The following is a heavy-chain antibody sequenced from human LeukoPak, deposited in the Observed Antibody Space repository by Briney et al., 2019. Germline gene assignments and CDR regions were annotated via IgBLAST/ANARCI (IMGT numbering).Heavy chain of an antibody. V-gene: IGHV4-4*07. J-gene: IGHJ4*02. Sequence: SETLSLTCTVSGGSISSYYWSWIRQPAGKGLEWIGRIYTSGSTNYNPSLKSRVTMSVDTSKNQFSLKLSSVTAADTAVYYCARLNYYDSSGYYYSGYYFDYWGQGTLVTVSS. CDR3: ARLNYYDSSGYYYSGYYFDY. CDR1: GGSISSYY. D-gene: IGHD3-22*01. CDR2: IYTSGST.